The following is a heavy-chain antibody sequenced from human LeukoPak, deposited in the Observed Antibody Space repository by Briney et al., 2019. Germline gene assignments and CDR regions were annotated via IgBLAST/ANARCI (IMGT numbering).Heavy chain of an antibody. CDR1: GFTFSSYA. D-gene: IGHD3-3*01. V-gene: IGHV3-23*01. CDR2: ISGSGGST. J-gene: IGHJ2*01. CDR3: ARDFWDDFEYFDL. Sequence: PGGSLRLSCAASGFTFSSYAMSWVRQAPGKGLEWVSAISGSGGSTYYADSVKGRFTISRDNSKNTLYLQMNSLRAEDTALYYCARDFWDDFEYFDLWGRGTLVTVSS.